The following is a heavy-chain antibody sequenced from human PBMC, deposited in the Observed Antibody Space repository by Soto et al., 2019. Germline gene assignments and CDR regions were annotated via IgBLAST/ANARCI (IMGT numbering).Heavy chain of an antibody. Sequence: PSETLSLTCPVSGCSISSSIYYWGWIRQPPGKGLEWIGSIYYSGSTYYNPSLKSRVTISVDTSKNQFSLKLSSVTAADTAVYYCASTKSNYDFWSGTYCYYGMDVWGQGTTVTVSS. V-gene: IGHV4-39*01. D-gene: IGHD3-3*01. CDR2: IYYSGST. J-gene: IGHJ6*02. CDR1: GCSISSSIYY. CDR3: ASTKSNYDFWSGTYCYYGMDV.